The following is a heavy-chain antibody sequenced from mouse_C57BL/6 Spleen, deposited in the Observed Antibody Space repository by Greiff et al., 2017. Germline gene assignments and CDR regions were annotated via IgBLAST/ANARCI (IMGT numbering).Heavy chain of an antibody. J-gene: IGHJ3*01. CDR3: AREGLDYDYDV. V-gene: IGHV3-6*01. CDR1: GYSITSGYY. D-gene: IGHD2-4*01. CDR2: ISYDGST. Sequence: EVQLVESGPGLVKPSQSLSLTCSVTGYSITSGYYWTWIRQFPGNKLEWMVYISYDGSTNYNPSLKNRIAITRYTSKNQLFLKLNSVTTEDTATYYCAREGLDYDYDVWGQGTLVTVSA.